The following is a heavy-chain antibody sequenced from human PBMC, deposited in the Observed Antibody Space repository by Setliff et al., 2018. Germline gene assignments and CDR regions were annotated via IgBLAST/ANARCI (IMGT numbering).Heavy chain of an antibody. CDR1: GGSFSDYY. J-gene: IGHJ4*02. Sequence: LSLTCAVYGGSFSDYYWGWIRQSPGKRPEWIAEINQSGNTNYNPSLNSRVSVSVDTPTNQFSLKVFSVTAADTAVYYCRFWSSYYKNDYWAQGTLVTVSS. CDR2: INQSGNT. D-gene: IGHD3-3*01. V-gene: IGHV4-34*01. CDR3: RFWSSYYKNDY.